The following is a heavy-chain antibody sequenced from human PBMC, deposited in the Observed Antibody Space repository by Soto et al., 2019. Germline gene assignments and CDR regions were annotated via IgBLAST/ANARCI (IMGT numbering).Heavy chain of an antibody. J-gene: IGHJ5*02. CDR2: ISYDGSNK. Sequence: LRLSCAASGFTFSSYAMHWVRQAPGKGLEWVAVISYDGSNKYYADSVKGRFTISGDNSKNTLYLQMNSLRAEDTAVYYCARGRYYDFWSGYYSTAEWFDPWGQGTLVTVSS. CDR1: GFTFSSYA. CDR3: ARGRYYDFWSGYYSTAEWFDP. D-gene: IGHD3-3*01. V-gene: IGHV3-30-3*01.